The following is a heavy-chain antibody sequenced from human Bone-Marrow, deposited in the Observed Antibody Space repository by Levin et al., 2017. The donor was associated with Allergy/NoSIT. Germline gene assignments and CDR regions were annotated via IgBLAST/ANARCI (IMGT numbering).Heavy chain of an antibody. Sequence: SETLSLTCAVYGGSFSGYYWSWIRQPPGKGLEWIGEINHSGSTNYNPSLKSRVTISVDTSKNQFSLKLSSVTAADTAVYYCARGRITMVRGGCDYWGQGTLVTVSS. CDR1: GGSFSGYY. CDR3: ARGRITMVRGGCDY. V-gene: IGHV4-34*01. D-gene: IGHD3-10*01. J-gene: IGHJ4*02. CDR2: INHSGST.